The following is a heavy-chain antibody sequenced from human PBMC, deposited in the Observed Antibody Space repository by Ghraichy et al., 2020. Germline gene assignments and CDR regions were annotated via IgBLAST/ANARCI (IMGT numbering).Heavy chain of an antibody. J-gene: IGHJ3*01. Sequence: GESLNISCAVSEFTFDGYPMTWVRQAPGKGLEWVSTLGADGRSTFYADSVKGRLTIPRDKPKRTMYLQMNSLRADDTAVYYCAKEGGRLGEGAFDVWGQGTKVTVSS. V-gene: IGHV3-23*01. CDR1: EFTFDGYP. D-gene: IGHD3-10*01. CDR3: AKEGGRLGEGAFDV. CDR2: LGADGRST.